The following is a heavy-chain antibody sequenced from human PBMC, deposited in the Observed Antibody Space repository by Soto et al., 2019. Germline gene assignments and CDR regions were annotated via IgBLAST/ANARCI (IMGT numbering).Heavy chain of an antibody. D-gene: IGHD3-22*01. CDR2: ISSSGNTI. Sequence: GGSLRLSCAASGFTFSSYEMNWVRQAPGKGLEWVSYISSSGNTIYYADSVKGRFTISRNNAKNSLDLQMNSLTAEDTAVYYCASDKGAYYYASGYSGATGGPYYFDYWGQGTMVTVYS. J-gene: IGHJ4*02. CDR3: ASDKGAYYYASGYSGATGGPYYFDY. CDR1: GFTFSSYE. V-gene: IGHV3-48*03.